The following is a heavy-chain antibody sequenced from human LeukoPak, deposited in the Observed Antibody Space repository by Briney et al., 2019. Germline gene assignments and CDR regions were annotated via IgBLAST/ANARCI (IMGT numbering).Heavy chain of an antibody. CDR2: FDPEDGET. CDR1: GYTLTELS. CDR3: ATVSGYGSGINYYGMDV. Sequence: ASVKVSCKVSGYTLTELSMHWVRQAPGTGLEWMGGFDPEDGETIYAQKFQGRVTMTEDTSTDTAYMEPSSLRSEDTAVYYCATVSGYGSGINYYGMDVWGKGTTVTVSS. J-gene: IGHJ6*04. V-gene: IGHV1-24*01. D-gene: IGHD3-10*01.